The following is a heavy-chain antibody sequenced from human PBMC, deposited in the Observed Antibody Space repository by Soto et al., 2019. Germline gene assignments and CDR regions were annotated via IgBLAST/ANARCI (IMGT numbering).Heavy chain of an antibody. CDR2: IYSGGST. Sequence: PGGSLRLSCAASGFTVSSNYMSWVRQAPGKGLEWVSVIYSGGSTYYADSVKGRFTISRDNSKNTLYLQMNSLRAEDTAVYYCARVERQLLTYYYYYYMDVWGKGTTVTVSS. V-gene: IGHV3-66*01. CDR1: GFTVSSNY. J-gene: IGHJ6*03. D-gene: IGHD6-13*01. CDR3: ARVERQLLTYYYYYYMDV.